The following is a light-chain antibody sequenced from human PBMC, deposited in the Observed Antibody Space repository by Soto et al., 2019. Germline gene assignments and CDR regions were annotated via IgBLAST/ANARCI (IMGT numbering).Light chain of an antibody. Sequence: EIQMTQSPSSVSASVGDRVTITCRASQGISTWLAWYQQKAGKAPNLLVYGASSLQSGVPSRISGRGSGTVFTLTISSLLPEDCATYYCQQSYNTPWTFGQGTKVDIK. J-gene: IGKJ1*01. CDR1: QGISTW. V-gene: IGKV1-12*01. CDR2: GAS. CDR3: QQSYNTPWT.